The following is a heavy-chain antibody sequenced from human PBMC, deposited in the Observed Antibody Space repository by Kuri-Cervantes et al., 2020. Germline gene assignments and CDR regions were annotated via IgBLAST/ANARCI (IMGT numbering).Heavy chain of an antibody. CDR3: ARRTVGTTYFDY. V-gene: IGHV2-5*02. CDR1: GFSLTTYGVG. Sequence: SGPTLVKPTQTLTLTCTFSGFSLTTYGVGVGWIRQPPGKALEWLALIYRDDDAHHSPSLKSRLTITKDTSKKQVFLTMTSMDSVDTATYFCARRTVGTTYFDYWGQGTPVTVSS. CDR2: IYRDDDA. J-gene: IGHJ4*02. D-gene: IGHD1-1*01.